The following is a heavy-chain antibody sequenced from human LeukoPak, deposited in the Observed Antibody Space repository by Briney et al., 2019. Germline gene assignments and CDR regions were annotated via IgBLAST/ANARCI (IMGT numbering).Heavy chain of an antibody. Sequence: ASVKVSCKASGYSFTRYYMHWVRQAPGQGLEWMGIINPSDGSTTYAQKFQGRVTMTRDVSTTTVYMEVSSLRSEDTAVYYCARDLTDYGGNQYFRNWYFDLWGRGTLVTVSS. CDR2: INPSDGST. J-gene: IGHJ2*01. CDR1: GYSFTRYY. V-gene: IGHV1-46*01. D-gene: IGHD4-23*01. CDR3: ARDLTDYGGNQYFRNWYFDL.